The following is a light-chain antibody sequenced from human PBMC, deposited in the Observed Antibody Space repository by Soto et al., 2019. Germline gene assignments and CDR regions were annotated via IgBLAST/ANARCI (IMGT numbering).Light chain of an antibody. J-gene: IGKJ1*01. CDR3: QHYNNWPPWT. Sequence: EIVMTQSPATLSVSPGERATLSCRASQSVRSNLAWYQQKPGQAPRLLIYGASTGATGIPARFSGSGSGTEFTRTISSLQSEDFAVYYCQHYNNWPPWTFGQGTKVEIK. CDR1: QSVRSN. V-gene: IGKV3-15*01. CDR2: GAS.